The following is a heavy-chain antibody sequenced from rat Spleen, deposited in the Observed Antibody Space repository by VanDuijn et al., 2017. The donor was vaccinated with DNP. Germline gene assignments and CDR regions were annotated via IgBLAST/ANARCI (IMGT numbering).Heavy chain of an antibody. CDR1: GFTFSDYY. J-gene: IGHJ3*01. V-gene: IGHV5-22*01. CDR3: ARSRLPGYYPFAC. CDR2: ISYEGSST. D-gene: IGHD1-4*01. Sequence: EVQLVESGGGLVQPGRSLKLSCAASGFTFSDYYMAWVRQAPKKGLEWVASISYEGSSTYYGDSVKGRFTISRDNAKSTLYLQMDSLRSEDTATYYCARSRLPGYYPFACWGQGTLVTVSS.